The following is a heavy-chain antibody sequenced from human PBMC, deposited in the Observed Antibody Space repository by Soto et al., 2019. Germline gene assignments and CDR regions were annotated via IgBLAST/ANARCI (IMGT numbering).Heavy chain of an antibody. CDR3: AQNLAGTDQNAYDI. CDR2: IIPVIGLT. CDR1: GGTFTTYT. Sequence: QVQLVQSGAEVKKPGSSVRVSCTVSGGTFTTYTIDWVRQAPVQGLEWMGRIIPVIGLTNYGLPGRVTITADKSTSTAYLELSGLKSEDTAMYYCAQNLAGTDQNAYDIWGQGTMVTVSS. J-gene: IGHJ3*02. V-gene: IGHV1-69*02. D-gene: IGHD2-8*02.